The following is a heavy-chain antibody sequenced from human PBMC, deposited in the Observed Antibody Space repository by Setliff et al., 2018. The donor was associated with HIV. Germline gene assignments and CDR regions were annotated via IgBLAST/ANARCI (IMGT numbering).Heavy chain of an antibody. CDR2: ISSSGSKI. V-gene: IGHV3-11*04. CDR3: ARAPQITIFGISFAPPGGLDL. Sequence: GGSLRLSCAASGFTFSDYYMSWIRQAPGKGLEWVSYISSSGSKIYYADSVKGRFTIFRDNTRNSVYLQMNSVRADDTAVYFCARAPQITIFGISFAPPGGLDLWGRGTTVTVSS. D-gene: IGHD3-3*02. CDR1: GFTFSDYY. J-gene: IGHJ6*02.